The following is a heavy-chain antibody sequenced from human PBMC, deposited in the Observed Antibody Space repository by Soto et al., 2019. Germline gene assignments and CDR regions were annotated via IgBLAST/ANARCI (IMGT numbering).Heavy chain of an antibody. CDR3: AREHYDILTGREYFQH. J-gene: IGHJ1*01. CDR1: GGAFSSYT. V-gene: IGHV1-69*04. Sequence: VASVKVSCKASGGAFSSYTISWVRQAPGQGLEWMGRIIPILGIANYAQKFQGRVSITADKSTSTAYMELSSLRSEDTAVYYCAREHYDILTGREYFQHWGQGTLVTVSS. D-gene: IGHD3-9*01. CDR2: IIPILGIA.